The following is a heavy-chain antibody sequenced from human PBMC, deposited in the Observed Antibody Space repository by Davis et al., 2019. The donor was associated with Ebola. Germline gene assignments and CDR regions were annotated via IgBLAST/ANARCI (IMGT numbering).Heavy chain of an antibody. CDR1: GFSLSSSGVG. D-gene: IGHD4-17*01. CDR3: ARRYGDYIRWFDP. CDR2: IYLDGNK. Sequence: SGPTLVKPTQTLMLTCTFSGFSLSSSGVGVGWIRQPPGKVLEWLAHIYLDGNKRYSPSLRRRISVTKETSKNQVVFTMTDMDPVDTATYYCARRYGDYIRWFDPWGPGILVTVSS. J-gene: IGHJ5*02. V-gene: IGHV2-5*02.